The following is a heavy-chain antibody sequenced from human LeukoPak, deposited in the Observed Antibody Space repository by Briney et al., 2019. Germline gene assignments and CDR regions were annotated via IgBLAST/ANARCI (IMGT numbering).Heavy chain of an antibody. J-gene: IGHJ4*02. Sequence: GGSLRLSCAASGFTFSSYGMHWVRQAPGKGLEWVAVISYDGSNKYYADSVKGRFTISRDNSQNTLYLQMNSLRAEDTAVYYCARDGPGGVVVDYWGQGTLVTVSS. CDR3: ARDGPGGVVVDY. D-gene: IGHD3-16*01. CDR1: GFTFSSYG. V-gene: IGHV3-30*03. CDR2: ISYDGSNK.